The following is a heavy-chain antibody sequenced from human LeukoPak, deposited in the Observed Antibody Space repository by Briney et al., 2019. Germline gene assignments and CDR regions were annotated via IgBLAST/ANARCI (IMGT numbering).Heavy chain of an antibody. V-gene: IGHV3-21*01. CDR2: ISSSSSYI. D-gene: IGHD6-19*01. CDR1: GFTFSSYS. Sequence: PGGSLRLSCAASGFTFSSYSMNWVRQAPGKGLEWVSSISSSSSYIYYADSVKGRFTISRGNAKNSLYLQTNSLRAEDTAVYYCARDPADSRGWYNYWGQGTLVTVSS. CDR3: ARDPADSRGWYNY. J-gene: IGHJ4*02.